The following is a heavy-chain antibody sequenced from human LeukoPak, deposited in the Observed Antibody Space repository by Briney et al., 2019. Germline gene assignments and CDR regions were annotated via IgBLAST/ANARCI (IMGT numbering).Heavy chain of an antibody. Sequence: GGSLRLSCAASGFTFVNYAMNWVRQAPGKGLEWVSAISGYGGSTHYADSVKGRFTISRDNSKNTLFLQVNSLRDEDTAVYYCARDGPHSNPSDFDYWGQGTLVTVPS. J-gene: IGHJ4*02. CDR2: ISGYGGST. V-gene: IGHV3-23*01. D-gene: IGHD6-6*01. CDR3: ARDGPHSNPSDFDY. CDR1: GFTFVNYA.